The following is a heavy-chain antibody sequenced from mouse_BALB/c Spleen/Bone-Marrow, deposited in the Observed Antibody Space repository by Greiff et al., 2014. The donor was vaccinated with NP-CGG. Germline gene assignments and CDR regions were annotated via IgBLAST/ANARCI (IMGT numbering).Heavy chain of an antibody. CDR3: ARAKRYGEMDY. V-gene: IGHV1-87*01. J-gene: IGHJ4*01. D-gene: IGHD2-14*01. CDR2: FYPGDGDT. Sequence: VQGVESGAELARPGASVKLSCKASGYTFTSYWMQWVKQRPGQGLQWIGAFYPGDGDTRYTQRFKDKATLTADKSSSTAYMQLSSLASEDSAVYYCARAKRYGEMDYWGQGTSVTVSS. CDR1: GYTFTSYW.